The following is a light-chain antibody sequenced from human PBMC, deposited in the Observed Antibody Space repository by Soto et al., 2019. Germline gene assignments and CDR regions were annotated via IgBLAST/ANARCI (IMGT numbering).Light chain of an antibody. CDR3: QKCKVAPFT. CDR1: QGIDNH. Sequence: DIQMTQSPSSLSSSVGARVTITCRASQGIDNHLAWYQQKPGKAPKLLIYAASTLQSGVPSRFTGSGSGTDFTLTISSLQPEDAATYYCQKCKVAPFTFGGGTKVEIK. CDR2: AAS. V-gene: IGKV1-27*01. J-gene: IGKJ4*01.